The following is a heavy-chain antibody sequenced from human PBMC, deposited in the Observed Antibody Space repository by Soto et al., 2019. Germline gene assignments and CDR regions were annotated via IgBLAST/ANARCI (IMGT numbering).Heavy chain of an antibody. CDR2: INHSGST. J-gene: IGHJ6*02. CDR1: GGSFSGYY. Sequence: PSETLSLTCAVYGGSFSGYYWSWIRQPPGKGLEWIGEINHSGSTNYNPSLKSRVTISVDTSKNQFSLKLSSVTAADTAVYYCARGDYGDGYGMDVWGQGTTVNVSS. V-gene: IGHV4-34*01. CDR3: ARGDYGDGYGMDV. D-gene: IGHD4-17*01.